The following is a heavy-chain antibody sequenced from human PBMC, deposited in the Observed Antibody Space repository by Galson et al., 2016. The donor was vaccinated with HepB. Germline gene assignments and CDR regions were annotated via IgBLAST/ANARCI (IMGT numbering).Heavy chain of an antibody. CDR3: ARDLGKSVGTIAF. J-gene: IGHJ4*02. CDR2: INWSSGYV. D-gene: IGHD5/OR15-5a*01. CDR1: GFSFQSFA. V-gene: IGHV3-9*01. Sequence: SLRLSCAASGFSFQSFAMHWVRQAPGKGLEWVSGINWSSGYVDYGGSVKGRFTIFRDNAKNSLYLEMNSLTPDDSAFYYCARDLGKSVGTIAFWGQGTLVTVSS.